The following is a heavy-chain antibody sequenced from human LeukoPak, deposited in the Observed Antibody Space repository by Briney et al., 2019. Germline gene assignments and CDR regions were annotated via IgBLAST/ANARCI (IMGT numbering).Heavy chain of an antibody. Sequence: KPSETLSLTCSVSGGFISSSSYYWGWICQPPGKGLEGIGRIYYSGSPYTTPPHNSPVTISAATSKTQFSLKLSSVTAADTAVYYCASSILGYYDFWSGYYPPYYYGMDVWGQGTTVTVSS. CDR3: ASSILGYYDFWSGYYPPYYYGMDV. J-gene: IGHJ6*02. CDR2: IYYSGSP. V-gene: IGHV4-39*01. D-gene: IGHD3-3*01. CDR1: GGFISSSSYY.